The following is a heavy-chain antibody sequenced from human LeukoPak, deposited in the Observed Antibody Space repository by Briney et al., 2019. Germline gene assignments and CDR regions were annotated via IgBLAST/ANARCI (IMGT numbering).Heavy chain of an antibody. V-gene: IGHV1-2*02. D-gene: IGHD3-10*01. J-gene: IGHJ5*02. CDR3: ARMGGRSGRNWFDP. Sequence: ASVKVSCKASGYTFTGYYMHWVRQAPGQGLELMGWIDPNSGGTNYAQKFQGRVTMTRDTSISTAYMELSRLRSDDTAVYYCARMGGRSGRNWFDPWGQGTLVTVSS. CDR1: GYTFTGYY. CDR2: IDPNSGGT.